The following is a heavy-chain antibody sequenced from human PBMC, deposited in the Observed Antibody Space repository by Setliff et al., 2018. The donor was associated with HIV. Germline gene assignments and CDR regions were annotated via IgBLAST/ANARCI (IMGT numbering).Heavy chain of an antibody. J-gene: IGHJ3*01. CDR1: GYTFTNYG. V-gene: IGHV1-18*01. CDR2: ISGYNGNT. CDR3: ARVPYRSAWFSGGHDAFDV. Sequence: ASVKVSCKASGYTFTNYGISWVRQAPGQGLEWMGWISGYNGNTKYVQKFQGRVTMTTDTSTSTVYMELRSLRSDDTAVYYCARVPYRSAWFSGGHDAFDVWGQGTMVTVSS. D-gene: IGHD6-19*01.